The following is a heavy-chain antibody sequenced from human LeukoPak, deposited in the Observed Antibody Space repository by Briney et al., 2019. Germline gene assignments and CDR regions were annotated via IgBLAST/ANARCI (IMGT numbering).Heavy chain of an antibody. CDR2: INHSGST. CDR1: GGSFSGYY. V-gene: IGHV4-34*01. D-gene: IGHD1-26*01. CDR3: ARGRKIVVI. Sequence: SETLSLTCAVYGGSFSGYYWSWIRQPPGKGLEWIGEINHSGSTNYNPSLKSRVTISVDTSKNQFSLKLSSVTAADTAVYYCARGRKIVVIWGQGTLVTVSP. J-gene: IGHJ4*02.